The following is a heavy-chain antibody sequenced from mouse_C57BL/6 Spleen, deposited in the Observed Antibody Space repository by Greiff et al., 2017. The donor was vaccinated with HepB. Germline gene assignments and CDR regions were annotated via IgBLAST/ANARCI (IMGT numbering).Heavy chain of an antibody. D-gene: IGHD2-4*01. Sequence: VQLQQSGAELVRPGASVTLSCKASGYTFTDYEMHWVKQTPVHGLEWIGAIDPETGGTAYNQTFKGKAILTADKSSSTAYMELRSLTSEDSAVYYCTRRDYDYPFAYWGQGTLVTVSA. J-gene: IGHJ3*01. V-gene: IGHV1-15*01. CDR3: TRRDYDYPFAY. CDR2: IDPETGGT. CDR1: GYTFTDYE.